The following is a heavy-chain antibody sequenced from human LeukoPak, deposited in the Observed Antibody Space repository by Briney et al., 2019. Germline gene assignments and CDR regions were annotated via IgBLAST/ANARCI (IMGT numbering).Heavy chain of an antibody. D-gene: IGHD4-17*01. CDR3: ARNSLTYGDYVNYYFDY. Sequence: SVKVSCTASGGTFSSYAISWVRQAPGQGLEWKGGIIPIFGTANYAQKFQGRVTITADESTSTAYMELSSLRSEDTAVYYCARNSLTYGDYVNYYFDYWGQGTLVTVSS. CDR2: IIPIFGTA. CDR1: GGTFSSYA. V-gene: IGHV1-69*13. J-gene: IGHJ4*02.